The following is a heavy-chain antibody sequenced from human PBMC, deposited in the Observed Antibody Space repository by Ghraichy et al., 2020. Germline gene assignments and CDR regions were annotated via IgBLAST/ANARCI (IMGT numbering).Heavy chain of an antibody. Sequence: GGSLRLSCAASGFTFSSYGMHWVRQAPGKGLEWVAVIWYDGSNKYYADSVKGRFTISRDNSKNTLYLQMNSLRAEDTAVYYCARDIRADIVVVPAAMIHWGQGTLVTVSS. CDR1: GFTFSSYG. J-gene: IGHJ4*02. D-gene: IGHD2-2*01. CDR2: IWYDGSNK. CDR3: ARDIRADIVVVPAAMIH. V-gene: IGHV3-33*01.